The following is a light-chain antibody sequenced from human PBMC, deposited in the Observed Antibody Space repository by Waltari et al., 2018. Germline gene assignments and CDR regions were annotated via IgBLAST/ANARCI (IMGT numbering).Light chain of an antibody. CDR2: CNN. V-gene: IGLV1-40*01. CDR3: QSYDSGLSGWV. Sequence: SVLMQPPSASGAAGQGVTISCTESSLNTGVHYDVDWYRQLPGTAPKLLIYCNNHRPSGVPDRFSGSRSGTSASLAITGLQAEDEADYYCQSYDSGLSGWVFGGGTKLTVL. CDR1: SLNTGVHYD. J-gene: IGLJ3*02.